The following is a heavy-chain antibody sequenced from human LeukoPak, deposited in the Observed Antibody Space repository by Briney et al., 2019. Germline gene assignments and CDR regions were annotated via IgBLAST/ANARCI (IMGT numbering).Heavy chain of an antibody. CDR1: GGSISSSSYY. CDR2: IYYSGST. CDR3: ARYTYYDILTGRDY. J-gene: IGHJ4*02. V-gene: IGHV4-39*01. D-gene: IGHD3-9*01. Sequence: SETLSLTCTVSGGSISSSSYYGGGIRQPPGKGLEWIGSIYYSGSTYYNPSLKSRVTISVDTSKNQFSLKLSSVTAADTAVYYCARYTYYDILTGRDYWGQGTLVTVSS.